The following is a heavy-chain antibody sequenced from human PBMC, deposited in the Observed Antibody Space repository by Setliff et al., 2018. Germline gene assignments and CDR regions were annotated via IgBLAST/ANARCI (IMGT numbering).Heavy chain of an antibody. D-gene: IGHD2-2*01. CDR2: IKTKSDGETT. J-gene: IGHJ6*03. CDR3: SRDPDCSSTRCHYYYYYMDV. V-gene: IGHV3-15*05. CDR1: GFTFSGYY. Sequence: PGGSLRLSCAASGFTFSGYYMQWVRQAPGKGLEWVGRIKTKSDGETTDYAAPVKGRFTISRDDSKSIAYLQMNNLRTEDTAVYYCSRDPDCSSTRCHYYYYYMDVWGKGTTVTV.